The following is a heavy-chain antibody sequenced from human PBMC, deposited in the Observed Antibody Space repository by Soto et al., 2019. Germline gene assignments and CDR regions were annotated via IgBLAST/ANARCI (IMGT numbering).Heavy chain of an antibody. V-gene: IGHV4-59*08. CDR2: IYYSGST. Sequence: SETLSLTCTVSGGSIGSYYWSWIRQPPGKGLEWIGYIYYSGSTNHNPSLKSRVTISVDTSKNQFSLKLSSVTAADTAVYYCAGLAAAASFDYWGQGTLVTVSS. CDR1: GGSIGSYY. CDR3: AGLAAAASFDY. J-gene: IGHJ4*02. D-gene: IGHD6-13*01.